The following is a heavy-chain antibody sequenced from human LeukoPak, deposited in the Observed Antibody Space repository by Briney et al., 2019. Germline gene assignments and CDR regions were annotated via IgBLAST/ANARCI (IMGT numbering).Heavy chain of an antibody. CDR1: GFTFRSSA. CDR2: IVVGSGAT. CDR3: AAETYTDSCCWFDP. D-gene: IGHD3-16*01. V-gene: IGHV1-58*02. J-gene: IGHJ5*02. Sequence: SVKVSCKTSGFTFRSSAIQWVRQARGQRLEWIGWIVVGSGATSYAHYLQERLTITRDMSTGTAYLELSGLRSEDTGIYYCAAETYTDSCCWFDPWGQGTLVTVSS.